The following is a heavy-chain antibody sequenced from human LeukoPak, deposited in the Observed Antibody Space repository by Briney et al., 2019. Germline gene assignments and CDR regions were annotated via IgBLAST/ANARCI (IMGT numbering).Heavy chain of an antibody. CDR2: ISTSSSYI. CDR3: ARVGIRFLEQYYFDY. D-gene: IGHD3-3*01. Sequence: GGSLRLSCAASGFTFSNYGMHWVRQAPGKGLEWLSYISTSSSYIYYADSVKGRFTVSRDNAMNSLFLQMNSLIAGDTAVYYCARVGIRFLEQYYFDYWGQGTLVTVSS. V-gene: IGHV3-21*01. J-gene: IGHJ4*02. CDR1: GFTFSNYG.